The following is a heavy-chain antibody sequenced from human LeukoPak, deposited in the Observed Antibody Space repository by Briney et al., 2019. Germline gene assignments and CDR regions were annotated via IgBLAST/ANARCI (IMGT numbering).Heavy chain of an antibody. CDR3: ARDPAGLCSGGSCYRWFDS. Sequence: PRGSLIPACAASGFTFSSYSMNWVRQAPGKGLEWVSSISSSSSYIYYADSVKGRFTISRDNAKNSLYLQMNSLRAEDTAVYYCARDPAGLCSGGSCYRWFDSWGQGRLPTVSS. CDR1: GFTFSSYS. V-gene: IGHV3-21*01. J-gene: IGHJ5*01. D-gene: IGHD2-15*01. CDR2: ISSSSSYI.